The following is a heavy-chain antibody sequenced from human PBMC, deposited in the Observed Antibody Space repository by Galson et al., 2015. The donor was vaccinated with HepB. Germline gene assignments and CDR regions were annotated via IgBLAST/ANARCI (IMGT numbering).Heavy chain of an antibody. V-gene: IGHV3-7*03. Sequence: SLRLSCAASGFTFSNYWMSWARQAPGKGLERVANIKQDGSEKYYVDSVKGRFTISRDNAKNSLYLQMNSLRAEDTAVYYCARDYTLGASVYYFDYWGQGTLVTVSS. CDR3: ARDYTLGASVYYFDY. CDR2: IKQDGSEK. D-gene: IGHD2/OR15-2a*01. J-gene: IGHJ4*02. CDR1: GFTFSNYW.